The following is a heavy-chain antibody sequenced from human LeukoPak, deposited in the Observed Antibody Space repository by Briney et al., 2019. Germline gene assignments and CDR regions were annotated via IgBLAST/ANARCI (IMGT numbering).Heavy chain of an antibody. V-gene: IGHV3-48*01. CDR1: GFTFSSYS. CDR3: ARDRRAYYYGSGSKNPSWFDP. D-gene: IGHD3-10*01. CDR2: ISSSSSTI. J-gene: IGHJ5*02. Sequence: GGSLRLSCAASGFTFSSYSMNWVRQAPGKGLEWVSYISSSSSTIYYADSVKGRFTISRDNAKNSLYLQMNSLRAEDTAVYYCARDRRAYYYGSGSKNPSWFDPWGQGTLVTVSS.